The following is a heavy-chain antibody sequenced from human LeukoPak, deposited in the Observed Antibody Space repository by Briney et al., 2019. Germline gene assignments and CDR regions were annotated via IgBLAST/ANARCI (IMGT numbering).Heavy chain of an antibody. CDR1: GFTFSSYA. D-gene: IGHD3-10*01. CDR3: VRGFAISRFDY. CDR2: ISTNGGNT. V-gene: IGHV3-64D*09. Sequence: PGGSLRLSCSASGFTFSSYAMHWVRQAPGKGLQYVSAISTNGGNTYYADSVEGRFTISRDNSKNTLYLQMSSLRAEDTAVYYCVRGFAISRFDYWGQGILVTVSS. J-gene: IGHJ4*02.